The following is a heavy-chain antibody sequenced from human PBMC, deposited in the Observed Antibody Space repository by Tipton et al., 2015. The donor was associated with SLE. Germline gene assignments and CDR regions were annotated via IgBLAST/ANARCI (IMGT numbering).Heavy chain of an antibody. Sequence: TLSLTCTVSGDAIGIYYWSWIRQPPGKGLEWIGHVHYSGSTNYNPSLKSRVTISVDTSKNQFSLKLSSVTAADTAVYYCARGICRGGWNYWGQGNLVTVSS. CDR2: VHYSGST. CDR1: GDAIGIYY. D-gene: IGHD2-15*01. J-gene: IGHJ4*02. V-gene: IGHV4-59*12. CDR3: ARGICRGGWNY.